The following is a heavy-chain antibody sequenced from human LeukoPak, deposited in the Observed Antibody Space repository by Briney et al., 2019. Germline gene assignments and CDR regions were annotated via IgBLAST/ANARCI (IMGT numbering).Heavy chain of an antibody. CDR3: ARRTHTNYDFWSGYTNWFDP. V-gene: IGHV4-34*01. J-gene: IGHJ5*02. CDR1: GGSFSGYY. D-gene: IGHD3-3*01. Sequence: SETLSLTCAVYGGSFSGYYWSWIRQPPGKGLEWIGEINHSGSTNYNPSLKSRVTISVDTSKNQFSLKLSSVAAADTAVYYCARRTHTNYDFWSGYTNWFDPWGQGTWSPSPQ. CDR2: INHSGST.